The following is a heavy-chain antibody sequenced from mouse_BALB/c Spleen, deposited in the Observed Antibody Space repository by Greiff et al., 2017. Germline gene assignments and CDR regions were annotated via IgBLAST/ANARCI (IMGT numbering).Heavy chain of an antibody. V-gene: IGHV1-14*01. CDR2: INPYNDGT. CDR3: ARIPSYYDGSSPCAMDY. J-gene: IGHJ4*01. CDR1: GYTFTSYV. Sequence: VQLQQSGPELVKPGASVKMSCKASGYTFTSYVMHWVKQKPGQGLEWIGYINPYNDGTKYNEKFKGKATLTSDKSSSTAYMELSSLTSEDSAVYYCARIPSYYDGSSPCAMDYWGQGTSVTVSS. D-gene: IGHD1-1*01.